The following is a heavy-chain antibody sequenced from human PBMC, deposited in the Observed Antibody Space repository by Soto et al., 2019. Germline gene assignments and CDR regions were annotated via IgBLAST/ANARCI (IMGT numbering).Heavy chain of an antibody. D-gene: IGHD5-18*01. J-gene: IGHJ3*02. Sequence: EVQLLESGGGLVQRGGSLRLSCAASGFTFSSYAMNWVRQAPGKGLEWVSTISGSGGSTYYADSVKGRFTISRDSSKNMLYLQMSSLRAEDTAVYYCVLGYKYGPQAFDIWGQGTKVTVSS. CDR2: ISGSGGST. CDR3: VLGYKYGPQAFDI. V-gene: IGHV3-23*01. CDR1: GFTFSSYA.